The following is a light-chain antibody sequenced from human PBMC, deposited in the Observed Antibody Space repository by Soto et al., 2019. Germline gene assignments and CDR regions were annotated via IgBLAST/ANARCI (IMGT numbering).Light chain of an antibody. CDR2: EVT. Sequence: QSALTQPASVSGSPGQSITISCTGTSSDVGAYNFVSWYQHHPGRAPKVIIYEVTIRPSGVSNRFSGSKSGNTASLTISGLQAEDEADYYCSSYTTSAPYVFGSGTKATVL. V-gene: IGLV2-14*01. CDR3: SSYTTSAPYV. J-gene: IGLJ1*01. CDR1: SSDVGAYNF.